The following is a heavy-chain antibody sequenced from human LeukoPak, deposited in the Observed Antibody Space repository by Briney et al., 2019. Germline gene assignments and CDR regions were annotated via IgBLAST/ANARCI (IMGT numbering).Heavy chain of an antibody. CDR3: ARVVGSGTSNRHFDY. CDR2: VIPMFGTS. D-gene: IGHD1-26*01. V-gene: IGHV1-69*13. J-gene: IGHJ4*02. CDR1: GSTFSTYA. Sequence: SVKVSCKASGSTFSTYAFNWVRQAPGQGLEWVGGVIPMFGTSHYSQNFQGRVTITADESTVTAYMELSSLRPEDTAVYYCARVVGSGTSNRHFDYWGQGTLVTVSS.